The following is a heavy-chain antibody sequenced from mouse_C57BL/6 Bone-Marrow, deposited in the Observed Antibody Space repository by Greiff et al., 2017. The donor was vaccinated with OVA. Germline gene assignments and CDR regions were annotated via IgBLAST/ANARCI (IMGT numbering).Heavy chain of an antibody. D-gene: IGHD6-1*01. CDR1: GYTFTSYW. J-gene: IGHJ1*03. CDR3: AIPLIARGYFDV. Sequence: QVQLQQPGAELVRPGSSVKLSCKASGYTFTSYWMDWVKQRPGQGLEWIGRIHPSDSDTNYNQKFKGKATLTVDKSSSTAYMQLSSLTSEDSAVYYCAIPLIARGYFDVWGTGTTVTVSS. CDR2: IHPSDSDT. V-gene: IGHV1-74*01.